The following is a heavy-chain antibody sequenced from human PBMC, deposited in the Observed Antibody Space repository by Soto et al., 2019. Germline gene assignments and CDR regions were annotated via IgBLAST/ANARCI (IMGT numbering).Heavy chain of an antibody. CDR2: ISYDGSNK. D-gene: IGHD3-16*02. CDR1: GFTFSSYG. J-gene: IGHJ6*02. V-gene: IGHV3-30*18. Sequence: GGSLRLSCAASGFTFSSYGMHWVRQAPGKGLEWVAVISYDGSNKYYADSVKGRFTISRDNSKNTLYLQMNSLRAEDTAVYYCAKETLKTAPMITFGGVIAPSGMDVWGQGTTVTVSS. CDR3: AKETLKTAPMITFGGVIAPSGMDV.